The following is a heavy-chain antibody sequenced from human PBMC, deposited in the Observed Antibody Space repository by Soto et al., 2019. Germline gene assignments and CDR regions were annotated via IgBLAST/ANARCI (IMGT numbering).Heavy chain of an antibody. D-gene: IGHD4-17*01. Sequence: EVQLVESGGGLVQPGGSLRLSCAASGFTFSNYAMNWVRQAPGKGLEWVSYISHKSSAIYHADSVKGRFTISRDNAKNSLYLQMNSLRDEDTAVYYCASDPYSSTAVTIMYYWGQGTLVTVSS. CDR3: ASDPYSSTAVTIMYY. CDR2: ISHKSSAI. J-gene: IGHJ4*02. V-gene: IGHV3-48*02. CDR1: GFTFSNYA.